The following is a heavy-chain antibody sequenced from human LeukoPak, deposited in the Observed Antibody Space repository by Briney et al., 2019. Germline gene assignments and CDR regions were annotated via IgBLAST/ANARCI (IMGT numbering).Heavy chain of an antibody. CDR3: AKGVYYDSSGYYTDYYYYGTDV. V-gene: IGHV3-23*01. CDR2: ISGSGGSS. Sequence: HPGAPLSLCCAASGFTFSNYAMGWGRQAPGKGVGVVSAISGSGGSSYYADAVKGRFTISRDNAKTTLYLQMTSLRAEDTAVYYCAKGVYYDSSGYYTDYYYYGTDVWGQGTTVTVPS. CDR1: GFTFSNYA. J-gene: IGHJ6*02. D-gene: IGHD3-22*01.